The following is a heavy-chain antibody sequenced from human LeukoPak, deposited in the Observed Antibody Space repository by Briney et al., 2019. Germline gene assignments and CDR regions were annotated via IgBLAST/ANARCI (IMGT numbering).Heavy chain of an antibody. CDR2: VNESGGT. Sequence: SETLSLTCAVYIDSFSNYHWNWLRQTPAKGMEWIGEVNESGGTNISPSLRSRVILSVGTSKNQFSLKLISVTVADTAIYYCARGQGATVPQVGKNWFDPWGQGTRVTVSS. CDR1: IDSFSNYH. V-gene: IGHV4-34*01. J-gene: IGHJ5*02. CDR3: ARGQGATVPQVGKNWFDP. D-gene: IGHD1-26*01.